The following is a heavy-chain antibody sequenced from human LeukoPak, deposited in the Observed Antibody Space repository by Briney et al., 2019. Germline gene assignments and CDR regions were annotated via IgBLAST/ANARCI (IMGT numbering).Heavy chain of an antibody. CDR1: GFTFSSYA. J-gene: IGHJ4*02. CDR3: AKDTCDCSGGSCSYYFDY. D-gene: IGHD2-15*01. Sequence: PGGSLRLSCAASGFTFSSYAMSWVRQAPGKGLEWVSAISGSGGSTYYADSVKGRFTISRDNSKNTLYLQMNSLRAEDTAVYYCAKDTCDCSGGSCSYYFDYWGQGTLVTVSS. CDR2: ISGSGGST. V-gene: IGHV3-23*01.